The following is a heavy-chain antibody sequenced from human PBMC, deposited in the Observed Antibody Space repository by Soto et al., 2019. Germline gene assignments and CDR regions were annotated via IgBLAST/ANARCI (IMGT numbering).Heavy chain of an antibody. D-gene: IGHD6-13*01. CDR1: GYSFTSYW. Sequence: GECRKISCKGSGYSFTSYWIRWVRQMPGKGLEWMGRIDPSDAYTNYSPSFQGHVTISADKSISTAYLQWSSLKASDTAMYYCAITYSSPDYYFDYWGQGTLVTVSS. CDR2: IDPSDAYT. CDR3: AITYSSPDYYFDY. J-gene: IGHJ4*02. V-gene: IGHV5-10-1*01.